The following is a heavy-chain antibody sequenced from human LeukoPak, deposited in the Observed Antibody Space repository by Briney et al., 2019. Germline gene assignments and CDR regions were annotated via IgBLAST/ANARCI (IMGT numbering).Heavy chain of an antibody. D-gene: IGHD4-23*01. CDR3: TRHGLEHDYGGNSVSNFDY. J-gene: IGHJ4*02. CDR1: GFTSSGSA. Sequence: PGGSLRLSCAASGFTSSGSAMHWVRQASGKGLEWVGRIRSKANSYATAYAASVKGRFTISRDDSKNTAYLQMNSLKTEDTAVYYCTRHGLEHDYGGNSVSNFDYWGQGTLVTVSS. V-gene: IGHV3-73*01. CDR2: IRSKANSYAT.